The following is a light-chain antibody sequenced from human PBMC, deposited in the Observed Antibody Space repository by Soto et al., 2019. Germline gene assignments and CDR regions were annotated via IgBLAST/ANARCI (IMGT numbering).Light chain of an antibody. J-gene: IGLJ1*01. CDR1: SSDVGGYKY. V-gene: IGLV2-14*01. CDR3: SSYTSSSSYV. CDR2: DVT. Sequence: QSVLTQPASVSGSPGQSITISCTGTSSDVGGYKYVSWYQQHPDKAPKLIIYDVTNRPSGISNRFSGSKSGNTASLTISGLQAEDEADYNCSSYTSSSSYVFGTGTKVTVL.